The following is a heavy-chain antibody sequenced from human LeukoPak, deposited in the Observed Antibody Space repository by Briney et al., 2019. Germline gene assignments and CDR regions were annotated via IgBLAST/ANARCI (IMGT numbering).Heavy chain of an antibody. D-gene: IGHD6-19*01. Sequence: ASVKVSCKASGYTFTTFYIHWVRQAPGQGLEWMGWISPNSIDTNDAQKFQGRVTMTRDTSISTAYMELSGLTSDDTAIYYCARGGYNGWSTLDYWGQGTLVTVSS. V-gene: IGHV1-2*02. CDR2: ISPNSIDT. CDR1: GYTFTTFY. J-gene: IGHJ4*02. CDR3: ARGGYNGWSTLDY.